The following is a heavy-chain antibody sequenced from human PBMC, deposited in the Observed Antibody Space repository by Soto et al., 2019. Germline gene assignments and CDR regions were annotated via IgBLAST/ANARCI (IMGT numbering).Heavy chain of an antibody. CDR1: VFTFSNAW. V-gene: IGHV3-15*01. CDR2: IKSKTDGGTT. Sequence: PVGSLRLSCAYSVFTFSNAWMSCVRHSPGKGLEWVGRIKSKTDGGTTDYAAPVKGRFTISRDDSKNTLYLQMNSLKPEDTAVYYCTTWPRSPVITILVVVREYWGQGT. J-gene: IGHJ4*02. D-gene: IGHD3-22*01. CDR3: TTWPRSPVITILVVVREY.